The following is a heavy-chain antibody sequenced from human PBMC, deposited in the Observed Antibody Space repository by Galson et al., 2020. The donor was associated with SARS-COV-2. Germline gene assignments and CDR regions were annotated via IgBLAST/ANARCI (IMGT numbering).Heavy chain of an antibody. D-gene: IGHD2-15*01. Sequence: ASVKVSCKASGYTFTSYDINWVRQATGQGLEWMGWMNPNSGNTGYAQKFQGRVTITRNTSISTAYMELSSLRSEDTAVYYCARGLGVVAAIGWGGWFDPWGQGTLVTVSS. V-gene: IGHV1-8*03. CDR2: MNPNSGNT. J-gene: IGHJ5*02. CDR3: ARGLGVVAAIGWGGWFDP. CDR1: GYTFTSYD.